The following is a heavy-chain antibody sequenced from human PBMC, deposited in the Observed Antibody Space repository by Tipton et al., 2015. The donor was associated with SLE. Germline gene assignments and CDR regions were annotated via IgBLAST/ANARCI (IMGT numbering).Heavy chain of an antibody. V-gene: IGHV3-30*03. CDR2: ISYDGSNK. CDR3: ARDAYCGGDCPRGWFDP. D-gene: IGHD2-21*02. CDR1: GFTFSSYG. Sequence: RSLRLSCAASGFTFSSYGMHWVRQAPGKGLEWVAVISYDGSNKYYADSVKGRFTISRDNSKNTLYLQMNSLRAEDTAVYYCARDAYCGGDCPRGWFDPWGQGTLVTVSS. J-gene: IGHJ5*02.